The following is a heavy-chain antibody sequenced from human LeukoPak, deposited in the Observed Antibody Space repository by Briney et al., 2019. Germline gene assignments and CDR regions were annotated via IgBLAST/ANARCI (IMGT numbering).Heavy chain of an antibody. CDR2: IKQDGSEK. Sequence: PGGSLRLSXAASGFTFSSYWMSWVRQAPGKGLEWVANIKQDGSEKYYVDSVKGRFTISRDNAKNSLYLQMNSLRAEDTAVYYCARVWDSSGWYGDYYYYYMDVWGKGTTVTVSS. D-gene: IGHD6-19*01. V-gene: IGHV3-7*01. CDR3: ARVWDSSGWYGDYYYYYMDV. CDR1: GFTFSSYW. J-gene: IGHJ6*03.